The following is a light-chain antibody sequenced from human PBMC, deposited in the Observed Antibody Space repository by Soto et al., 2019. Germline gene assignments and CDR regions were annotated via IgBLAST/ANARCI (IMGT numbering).Light chain of an antibody. J-gene: IGKJ1*01. Sequence: EMVMTQSPATLSVSPGEKATLSCRASQSVSSSLAWYQQIPGQAPRLLIYGASTRATAIPARFSGSGSGTDFPLIISSLQSEDFAIYYCQQYDNWPWTFGQGTKVEIK. V-gene: IGKV3-15*01. CDR1: QSVSSS. CDR2: GAS. CDR3: QQYDNWPWT.